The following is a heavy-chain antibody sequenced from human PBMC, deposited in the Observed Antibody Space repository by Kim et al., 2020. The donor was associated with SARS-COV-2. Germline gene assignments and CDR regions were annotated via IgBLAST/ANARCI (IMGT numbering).Heavy chain of an antibody. CDR2: ISGSGGST. Sequence: GGSLRLSCAASGFTFSSYAMSWVRQAPGKGLEWVSAISGSGGSTYYADSVKGRFTISRDNSKNTLYLQMNSLRAEDTAVYYCAKGAWGVVPAAMDYYYYYGMDVWGQGTTVTVSS. CDR1: GFTFSSYA. J-gene: IGHJ6*02. V-gene: IGHV3-23*01. CDR3: AKGAWGVVPAAMDYYYYYGMDV. D-gene: IGHD2-2*01.